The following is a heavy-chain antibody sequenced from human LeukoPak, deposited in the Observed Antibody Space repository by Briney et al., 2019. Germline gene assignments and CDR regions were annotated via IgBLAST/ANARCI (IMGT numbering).Heavy chain of an antibody. CDR3: ARDGSRVAGARYYYYYMDV. CDR2: IYTSGST. V-gene: IGHV4-61*02. D-gene: IGHD6-19*01. Sequence: SETLSLTCTVSGGSISSGSYYWSWIRQPAGKGLEWIGRIYTSGSTNYNPSLKSRVTISVDTSKNQFSLKLSSVTAADTAVYYCARDGSRVAGARYYYYYMDVWGKGTTVTISS. J-gene: IGHJ6*03. CDR1: GGSISSGSYY.